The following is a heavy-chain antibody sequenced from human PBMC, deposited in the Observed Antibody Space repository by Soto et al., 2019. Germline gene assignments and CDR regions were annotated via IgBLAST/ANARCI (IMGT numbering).Heavy chain of an antibody. Sequence: TCVVYGPNSSGYSWTCLRQPPGTGPEWIGEIKHSGSTNYNPSLTSQVTISADTSKKQFSLKLTSVAASDTATYYCTKGAERTVQRFLDWVCGHWGQGTPVTVSS. V-gene: IGHV4-34*01. CDR1: GPNSSGYS. CDR2: IKHSGST. J-gene: IGHJ4*02. CDR3: TKGAERTVQRFLDWVCGH. D-gene: IGHD3-9*01.